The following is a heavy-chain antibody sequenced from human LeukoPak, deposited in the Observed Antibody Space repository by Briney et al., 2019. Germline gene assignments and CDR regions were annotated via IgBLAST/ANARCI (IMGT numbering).Heavy chain of an antibody. J-gene: IGHJ5*02. CDR1: GYSISSGYY. V-gene: IGHV4-38-2*02. CDR2: IYHSGST. CDR3: LKLELGFEGFDP. Sequence: PSETLSLTCTVPGYSISSGYYWGWVRQPPGKGLEWIGSIYHSGSTYYNPSLKSRVTISVDTSKNQFSLKLSSVTAADTAVYYCLKLELGFEGFDPWGQGTLVTVSS. D-gene: IGHD1-7*01.